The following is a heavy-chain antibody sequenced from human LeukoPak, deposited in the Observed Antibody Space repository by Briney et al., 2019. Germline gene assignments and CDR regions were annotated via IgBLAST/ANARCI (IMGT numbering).Heavy chain of an antibody. CDR3: ARRGMDGSGSYYTFDY. CDR2: TNPNSGGT. V-gene: IGHV1-2*02. CDR1: GYTFTGYY. J-gene: IGHJ4*02. D-gene: IGHD3-10*01. Sequence: ASVKVSCKASGYTFTGYYMHWVRQAPGQGLEWMGWTNPNSGGTNYAQKLQGRVTMTRDTSISTAYMELSRLRSDDTAVYYCARRGMDGSGSYYTFDYWGQGTLVTVSS.